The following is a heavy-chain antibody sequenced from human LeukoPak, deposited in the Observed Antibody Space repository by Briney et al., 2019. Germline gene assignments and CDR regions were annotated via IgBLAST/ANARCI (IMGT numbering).Heavy chain of an antibody. J-gene: IGHJ6*02. CDR3: ARFSRIVVVPAAIAGRLYYGMDV. D-gene: IGHD2-2*01. CDR1: GGSISSYY. Sequence: KASETLSLTCTVSGGSISSYYWSWIRQPPGKGLEWIGYIYYSGSTNYNPSLKSRVTISVDTSKNQFSLKLSSVTAADTAVYYCARFSRIVVVPAAIAGRLYYGMDVWGQGTTVTVSS. V-gene: IGHV4-59*08. CDR2: IYYSGST.